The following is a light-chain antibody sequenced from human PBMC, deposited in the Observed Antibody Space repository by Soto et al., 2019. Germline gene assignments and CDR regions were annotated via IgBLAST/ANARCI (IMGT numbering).Light chain of an antibody. V-gene: IGKV1-5*03. CDR2: KTS. CDR1: QSISIW. J-gene: IGKJ1*01. CDR3: QHYNDYSWT. Sequence: DIRMTQSPSTLSASVGDRVTITCRASQSISIWLAWYQQKPGKAPNLLIYKTSSLESGVPSRFSGSGSGTEFTLTISSLQPDDFATYYCQHYNDYSWTFGQGTKVETK.